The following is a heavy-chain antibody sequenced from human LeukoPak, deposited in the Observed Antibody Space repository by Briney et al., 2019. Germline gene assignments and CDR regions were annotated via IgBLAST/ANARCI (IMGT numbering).Heavy chain of an antibody. Sequence: PGVSLRLSCAASGFTVSSNYMSWVRQAPGKGLEWVSVIYSGGSTYYADSVKGRFTISRDNSKNTLYLQMNSLRAEDTAVYYCARGAYYDSSGYPDAFDIWGQGTMVTVSS. J-gene: IGHJ3*02. CDR2: IYSGGST. CDR3: ARGAYYDSSGYPDAFDI. D-gene: IGHD3-22*01. V-gene: IGHV3-66*01. CDR1: GFTVSSNY.